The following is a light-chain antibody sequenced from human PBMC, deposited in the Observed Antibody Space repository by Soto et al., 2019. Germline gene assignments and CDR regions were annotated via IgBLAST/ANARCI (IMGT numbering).Light chain of an antibody. V-gene: IGLV2-14*01. J-gene: IGLJ3*02. CDR1: SSDVGAYNY. CDR3: SSYTTTYNWV. Sequence: QSALTQPASVSGSPGQSITLSCTGTSSDVGAYNYVAWYQQHPGKAPKFIMYDVNTRPSGVSNRFSGSKSGNTASLTISGLQAEDEADYYCSSYTTTYNWVFGGGTRLTVL. CDR2: DVN.